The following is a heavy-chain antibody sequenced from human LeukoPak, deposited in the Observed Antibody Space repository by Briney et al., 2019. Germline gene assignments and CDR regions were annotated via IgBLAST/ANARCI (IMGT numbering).Heavy chain of an antibody. D-gene: IGHD2-21*01. CDR3: AREVAPLYFHYGMDV. Sequence: PGGSLRLSCAASGVTFSSYGMHWVRQAPGKGLEWVAVTWYDGRNNYYAASVKGRFTISRDDSKTTVYLLMNSLRAEDTAVYYCAREVAPLYFHYGMDVWGEGTTVTVSS. CDR1: GVTFSSYG. V-gene: IGHV3-33*01. J-gene: IGHJ6*01. CDR2: TWYDGRNN.